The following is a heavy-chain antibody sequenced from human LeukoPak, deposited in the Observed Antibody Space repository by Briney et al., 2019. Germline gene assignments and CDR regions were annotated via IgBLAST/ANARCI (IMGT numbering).Heavy chain of an antibody. Sequence: SETLSLTCTVSGDSINNYYWSWIRQSPGKGLEWIGYIYSSGSTKYDPSLKSRVTISVDTSKNQFSLKLSSVTAADTAVYYCARHRGSGSPYFDYWGQGTPVTVSS. J-gene: IGHJ4*02. D-gene: IGHD3-10*01. CDR3: ARHRGSGSPYFDY. CDR2: IYSSGST. V-gene: IGHV4-59*08. CDR1: GDSINNYY.